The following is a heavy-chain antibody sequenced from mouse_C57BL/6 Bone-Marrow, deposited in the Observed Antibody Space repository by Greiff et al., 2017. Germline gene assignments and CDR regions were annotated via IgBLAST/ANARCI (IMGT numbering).Heavy chain of an antibody. Sequence: QVQLQQPGAELVKPGASVKLSCKASGYTFTSYWMQWVKQRPGQGLEWIGEIDPSDSYTNYKQKFKGKATLTVDTSSSTDYMQLSSLTSEDSAVYYCAVYYGNYAVDYWGQGTTLTVSS. CDR3: AVYYGNYAVDY. V-gene: IGHV1-50*01. CDR1: GYTFTSYW. D-gene: IGHD2-1*01. J-gene: IGHJ2*01. CDR2: IDPSDSYT.